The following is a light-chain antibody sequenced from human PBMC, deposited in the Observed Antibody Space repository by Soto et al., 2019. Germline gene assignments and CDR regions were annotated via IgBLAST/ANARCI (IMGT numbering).Light chain of an antibody. Sequence: DIWMTQSPSTLLASVGDRVTITCRASRNISQFLASYPQEPWSAPRLLIYDVSTLQSGAPSRFSGTGSGTEFSLTISSLQPGDYATFYCQQYYSYSWTFGQGTKVDIK. CDR3: QQYYSYSWT. CDR1: RNISQF. J-gene: IGKJ1*01. CDR2: DVS. V-gene: IGKV1-5*01.